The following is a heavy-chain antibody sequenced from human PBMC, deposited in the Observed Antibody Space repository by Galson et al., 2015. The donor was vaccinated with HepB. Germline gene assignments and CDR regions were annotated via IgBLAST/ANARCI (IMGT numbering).Heavy chain of an antibody. CDR1: GFTFSSYS. CDR2: ISSSSSTI. V-gene: IGHV3-48*01. CDR3: ARDPIGGIFDY. D-gene: IGHD3-16*01. Sequence: SLRLSCAASGFTFSSYSMNWVRQAPGKGLEWVSYISSSSSTIYYADSVKGRFTISRDNAKNSLYLQMNSLRAEDTAVYYCARDPIGGIFDYWGQGTLVTVSS. J-gene: IGHJ4*02.